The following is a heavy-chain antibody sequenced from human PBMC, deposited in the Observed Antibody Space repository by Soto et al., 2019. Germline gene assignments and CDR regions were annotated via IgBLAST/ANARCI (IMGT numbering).Heavy chain of an antibody. CDR1: GGSITSYY. CDR3: AIGGAAAARGWFDP. Sequence: SETLSLTCTVSGGSITSYYWSWIRQPPGKGLEWIGYIYYSGSTNYNPSLKSRVTISVDTSKNQFSLKLTSVTAADTAVYYCAIGGAAAARGWFDPWGQGTLVTVSP. J-gene: IGHJ5*02. D-gene: IGHD6-13*01. V-gene: IGHV4-59*01. CDR2: IYYSGST.